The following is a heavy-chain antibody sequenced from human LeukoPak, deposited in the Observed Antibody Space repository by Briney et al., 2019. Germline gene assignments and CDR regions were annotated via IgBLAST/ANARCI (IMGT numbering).Heavy chain of an antibody. CDR1: GGTFSSYA. D-gene: IGHD5-18*01. V-gene: IGHV1-69*01. CDR3: AREDTAMANFDY. J-gene: IGHJ4*02. CDR2: IIPIFGTA. Sequence: GASVKVSCKASGGTFSSYAISWVRQAPGQGLEWMGGIIPIFGTANYAQKFQGRVTITADESTSTAYMELSSLRSEDTAVYYCAREDTAMANFDYWGQGTLVTVSS.